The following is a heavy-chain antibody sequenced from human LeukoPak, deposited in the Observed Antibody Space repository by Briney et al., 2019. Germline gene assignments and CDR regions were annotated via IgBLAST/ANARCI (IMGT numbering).Heavy chain of an antibody. J-gene: IGHJ4*02. Sequence: PGGSLRLSCAVSGVTLSNYGMAWVRQAPGKGLEWVAGISDSGGATNYADSVKGRFTIPRDNAKNTLYLQMSSLRAEDTAVYFCAKRGVVIRVILVGFHKQAYYFDSWGQGALVTVSS. CDR2: ISDSGGAT. CDR1: GVTLSNYG. D-gene: IGHD3-10*01. CDR3: AKRGVVIRVILVGFHKQAYYFDS. V-gene: IGHV3-23*01.